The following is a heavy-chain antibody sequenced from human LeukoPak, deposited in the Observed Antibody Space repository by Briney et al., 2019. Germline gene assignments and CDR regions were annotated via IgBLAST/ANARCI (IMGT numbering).Heavy chain of an antibody. D-gene: IGHD3-3*01. V-gene: IGHV3-7*05. Sequence: GGSLRLSCVASGFTFSSHWMSWVRQAPGKGLEWVANIKPDGSDKYYVDSVKGRFTISRDNAKNSLYLQMNSLRAEDTAVYYCARHGVAPGIYFDYWGEGTLVTVSS. CDR2: IKPDGSDK. CDR3: ARHGVAPGIYFDY. J-gene: IGHJ4*02. CDR1: GFTFSSHW.